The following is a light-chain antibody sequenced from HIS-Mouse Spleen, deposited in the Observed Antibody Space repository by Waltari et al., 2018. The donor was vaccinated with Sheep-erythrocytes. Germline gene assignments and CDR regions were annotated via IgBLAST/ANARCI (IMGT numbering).Light chain of an antibody. J-gene: IGKJ4*01. V-gene: IGKV1-39*01. Sequence: DIQMTQSPSSLSASVGDRVTITCRASQSISSYFNWYQQKPGQAPKLLIYAESSLQSGVTSRFSGSGSGTDFTLTISSLQPEDVATYYCQQSYSTPPLTFGGGTKVEIK. CDR1: QSISSY. CDR2: AES. CDR3: QQSYSTPPLT.